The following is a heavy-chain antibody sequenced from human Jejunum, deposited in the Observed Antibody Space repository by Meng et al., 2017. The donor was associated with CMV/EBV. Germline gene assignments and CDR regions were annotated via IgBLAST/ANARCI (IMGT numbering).Heavy chain of an antibody. Sequence: LRPSCVASGVTLNTYAMNWFRQAPGKGLEWVSGITNDGSPYYLDSVKGRFTISRDNSKNTLYLQMDSLRAEDTAVYYCTLGRPGEFDYWGQGTLVTVSS. V-gene: IGHV3-23*01. J-gene: IGHJ4*02. CDR2: ITNDGSP. D-gene: IGHD6-6*01. CDR3: TLGRPGEFDY. CDR1: GVTLNTYA.